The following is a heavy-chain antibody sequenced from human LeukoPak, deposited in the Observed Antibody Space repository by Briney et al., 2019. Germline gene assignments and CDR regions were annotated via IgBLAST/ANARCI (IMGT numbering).Heavy chain of an antibody. J-gene: IGHJ3*02. V-gene: IGHV3-7*03. D-gene: IGHD3-22*01. CDR2: IKEDGTRK. CDR3: ARPRSYYYDSSGYPDAFDI. Sequence: PGGSLRLSCAASGFTFSSHWMTWVRQAPGKGLEWVANIKEDGTRKNYMDSVKGRFTISRDNAKNSLYLQMNSLRAEDTAVYYCARPRSYYYDSSGYPDAFDIWGQGTMVTVSS. CDR1: GFTFSSHW.